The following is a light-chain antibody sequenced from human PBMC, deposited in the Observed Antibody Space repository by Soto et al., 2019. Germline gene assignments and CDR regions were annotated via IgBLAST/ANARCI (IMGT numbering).Light chain of an antibody. Sequence: DIQMTQSPSSLSASVGDRVTITCQASQDISNHLNWFQQKPGKAPKLLIYDASNLETGVPSRFSGSGSGTDFTVTISSLQPDDTATYYCQQYANLPPYTFGQGTKLEIK. CDR2: DAS. J-gene: IGKJ2*01. V-gene: IGKV1-33*01. CDR1: QDISNH. CDR3: QQYANLPPYT.